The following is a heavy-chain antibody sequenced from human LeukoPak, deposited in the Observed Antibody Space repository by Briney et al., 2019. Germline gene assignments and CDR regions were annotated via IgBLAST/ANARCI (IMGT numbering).Heavy chain of an antibody. Sequence: GGSLRLSCAASGFTFSSYWMSWVRQAPGKGLEWVANIKQDGSEKYYVDSVKGRFTISRDNAKNSLYLQMNSLRAEDTAGYYCAREPIAAAIDYWGQGTLVTVSS. D-gene: IGHD6-13*01. J-gene: IGHJ4*02. V-gene: IGHV3-7*01. CDR2: IKQDGSEK. CDR1: GFTFSSYW. CDR3: AREPIAAAIDY.